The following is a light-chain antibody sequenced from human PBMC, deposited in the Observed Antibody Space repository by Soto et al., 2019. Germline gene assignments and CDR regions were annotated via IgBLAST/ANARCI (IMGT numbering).Light chain of an antibody. J-gene: IGKJ5*01. Sequence: EIVITQSPSTLSVSPGERATLSCRASLSVSSNLAWYQQKPGQAPRLLIYDASNRATGIPARFSGSGSGIDFTLTISSLEPEDFAVYYCQQRSDWTPITFGQGTRLEIK. CDR3: QQRSDWTPIT. CDR1: LSVSSN. V-gene: IGKV3-11*01. CDR2: DAS.